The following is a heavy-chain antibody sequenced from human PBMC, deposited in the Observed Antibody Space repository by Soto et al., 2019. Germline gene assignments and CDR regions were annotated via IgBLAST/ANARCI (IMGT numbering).Heavy chain of an antibody. CDR3: AHRGGATVGLYYFDY. Sequence: SGRTLVNPTQTLTLTCTFSGFSLSTTGVGVSWIRQPPGKALEWLALIYWHDDKRYSPSLKSRLTITKDTSKNQVVLTMTNVDPVDTATYYCAHRGGATVGLYYFDYWGQGALVTVSS. V-gene: IGHV2-5*01. J-gene: IGHJ4*02. CDR1: GFSLSTTGVG. CDR2: IYWHDDK. D-gene: IGHD3-16*01.